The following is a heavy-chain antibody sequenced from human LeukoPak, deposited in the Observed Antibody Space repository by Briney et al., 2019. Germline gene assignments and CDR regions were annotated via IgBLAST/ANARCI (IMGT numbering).Heavy chain of an antibody. CDR3: ARAAFFTYYYDSSGIDY. V-gene: IGHV4-34*01. CDR2: INHSGST. Sequence: PSETLSLTCAVYGGSFSGYYWSWIRQPPGKGLEWIGEINHSGSTNYNPSPKSRVTISVDTSKNQFSLKLSSVTAADTAVYYCARAAFFTYYYDSSGIDYWGQGTLVTVSS. J-gene: IGHJ4*02. D-gene: IGHD3-22*01. CDR1: GGSFSGYY.